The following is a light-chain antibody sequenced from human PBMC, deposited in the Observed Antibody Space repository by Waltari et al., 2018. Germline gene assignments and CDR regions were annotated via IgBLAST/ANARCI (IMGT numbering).Light chain of an antibody. V-gene: IGLV2-14*03. CDR1: GSAVGASDS. CDR2: DVT. Sequence: QSALPQSASVSGSPGQSITISCSGVGSAVGASDSVSWHQHHPGKAPQVIIYDVTNRPSGVSDRFSASKSANTASLTISRLQPEDEADYYCSSQTLDGLVLFGGGTRLTVL. CDR3: SSQTLDGLVL. J-gene: IGLJ2*01.